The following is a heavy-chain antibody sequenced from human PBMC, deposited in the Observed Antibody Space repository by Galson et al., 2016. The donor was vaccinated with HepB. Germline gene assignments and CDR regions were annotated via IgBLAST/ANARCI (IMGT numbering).Heavy chain of an antibody. CDR1: GYTITSYG. V-gene: IGHV1-18*04. CDR2: ISGYNGNT. D-gene: IGHD1-1*01. Sequence: SVKVSCKASGYTITSYGITWVRQAPGQGLEWIGWISGYNGNTKYAENLQGRVTLTTDTARSTAYMELRSLRSDDTAVYFCARDWNNWNDRAGYWGQGTLVTVSS. J-gene: IGHJ4*02. CDR3: ARDWNNWNDRAGY.